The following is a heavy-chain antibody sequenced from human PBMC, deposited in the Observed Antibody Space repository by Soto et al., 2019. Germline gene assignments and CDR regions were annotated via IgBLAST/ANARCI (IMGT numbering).Heavy chain of an antibody. CDR2: CTPSSSSI. D-gene: IGHD6-13*01. CDR1: GFTFKLYT. CDR3: ARDAASSLDH. V-gene: IGHV3-21*01. Sequence: EVQLVESGGGLVKPGGSLRLSCAASGFTFKLYTMHWVRQAPGKGLEWVSFCTPSSSSISYADSVEGRFTISRDNARNSLYLQIHNLRADYTAVYYCARDAASSLDHWGQGTLVTVSS. J-gene: IGHJ4*02.